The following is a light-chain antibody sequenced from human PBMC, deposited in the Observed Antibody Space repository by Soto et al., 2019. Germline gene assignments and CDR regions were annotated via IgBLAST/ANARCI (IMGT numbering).Light chain of an antibody. Sequence: AIRMTQSPSSFSASTGDRVTITCRASQGISSYLAWYQQKPGKAPKLLIYAASTLQSGVPSRFSGSGSGTDFTFHLSCLQSEDFSTFYCQPYFNYPCFRQGTRLEIK. J-gene: IGKJ5*01. CDR2: AAS. CDR3: QPYFNYPC. CDR1: QGISSY. V-gene: IGKV1-8*01.